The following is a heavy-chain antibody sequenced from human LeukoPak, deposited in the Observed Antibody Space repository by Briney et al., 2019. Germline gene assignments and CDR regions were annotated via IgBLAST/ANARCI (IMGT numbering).Heavy chain of an antibody. CDR1: GFTFGDYA. V-gene: IGHV3-49*04. J-gene: IGHJ6*02. Sequence: GGSLRLSCTASGFTFGDYAMSWVRQAPGKGLEWVGFIRSKAYGGTTEYAASVKGTFTISRDDSKSIAYLQMNSLKTEDTAVYYCTRDPSDYDFWSGYYTPNYYYYGMDVWGQGTTVTVSS. D-gene: IGHD3-3*01. CDR2: IRSKAYGGTT. CDR3: TRDPSDYDFWSGYYTPNYYYYGMDV.